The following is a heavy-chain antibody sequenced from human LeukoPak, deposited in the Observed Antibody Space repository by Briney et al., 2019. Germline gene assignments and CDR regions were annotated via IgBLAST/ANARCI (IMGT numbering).Heavy chain of an antibody. J-gene: IGHJ4*02. Sequence: PSQTLSLTCTVSGGSISSGSYYWSWIRQPAGKGLEWIGRTYTSGSTNYNPSLKSRVTISVDTSKNQFSLKLSSVTAADTAVYYCARDSDYWGQGTLVTVSS. CDR3: ARDSDY. CDR2: TYTSGST. V-gene: IGHV4-61*02. CDR1: GGSISSGSYY.